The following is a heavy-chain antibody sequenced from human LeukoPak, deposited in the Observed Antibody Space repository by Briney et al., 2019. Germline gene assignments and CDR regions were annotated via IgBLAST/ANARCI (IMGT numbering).Heavy chain of an antibody. D-gene: IGHD4/OR15-4a*01. CDR1: GFTFSSSG. Sequence: PGRSLRLSCAASGFTFSSSGMHWVRQAPGKGLEWVALIWYDGSNEYADSVKGRFTISRDNSKNTLYLQMNSLRTEDTAVYHCAKDQGANYYYDIDVWGKGATVTVSS. CDR3: AKDQGANYYYDIDV. J-gene: IGHJ6*03. CDR2: IWYDGSNE. V-gene: IGHV3-33*06.